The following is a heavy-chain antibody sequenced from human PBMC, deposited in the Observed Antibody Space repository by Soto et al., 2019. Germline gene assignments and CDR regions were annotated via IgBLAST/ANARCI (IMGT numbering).Heavy chain of an antibody. CDR3: ARAPSQEQWLSSYYYYYYGMDV. Sequence: SVKVSCKASGGTFSSYAISWVRQAPGQGLEWMGGIIPIFGTANYAQKFQGRVTITADESTSTAYMELSSLRSEDTAVYYCARAPSQEQWLSSYYYYYYGMDVWGQGTTVTVSS. CDR1: GGTFSSYA. D-gene: IGHD6-19*01. J-gene: IGHJ6*02. CDR2: IIPIFGTA. V-gene: IGHV1-69*13.